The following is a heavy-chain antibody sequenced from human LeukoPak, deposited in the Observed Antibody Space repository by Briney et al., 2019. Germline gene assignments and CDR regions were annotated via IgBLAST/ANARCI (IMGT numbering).Heavy chain of an antibody. D-gene: IGHD1-26*01. CDR3: AKDLRSGSYFDY. J-gene: IGHJ4*02. CDR2: IRYDGSNK. CDR1: GFTFSNYA. V-gene: IGHV3-30*02. Sequence: GGSLRLSCGASGFTFSNYAMSWVRQAPGKGLEWVAFIRYDGSNKYYADSVKGRFTISRDNSKNTLYLQMNSLRAEDTAVYYCAKDLRSGSYFDYWGQGTLVTVSS.